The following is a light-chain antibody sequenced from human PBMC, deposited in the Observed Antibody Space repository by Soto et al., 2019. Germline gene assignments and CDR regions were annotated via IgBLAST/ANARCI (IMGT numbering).Light chain of an antibody. V-gene: IGLV1-47*01. Sequence: QSVLTQPPSASGTPRQRVTISCSGSSSNIGSNYVYWYQQLPGTAPKLLIYRNNQRPSGVPDRFSGSKSGTSASLAISGLRSEDEADYYCAAWDDSLSGSWVFGGGTKVTVL. CDR1: SSNIGSNY. CDR2: RNN. J-gene: IGLJ3*02. CDR3: AAWDDSLSGSWV.